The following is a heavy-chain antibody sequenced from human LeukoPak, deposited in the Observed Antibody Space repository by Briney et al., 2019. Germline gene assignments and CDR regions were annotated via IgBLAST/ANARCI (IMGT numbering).Heavy chain of an antibody. V-gene: IGHV3-21*01. Sequence: GGSLRLSCAASGFTFRSYSMTWVRQAPGKGLEWVSSISGSGSSVHYADSVKGRFTISRDNAKNSPYLQMNSLRAEDTAVYYCARDNPTYYDFWSGYYLDYWGQGTLVTVSS. CDR1: GFTFRSYS. CDR2: ISGSGSSV. J-gene: IGHJ4*02. D-gene: IGHD3-3*01. CDR3: ARDNPTYYDFWSGYYLDY.